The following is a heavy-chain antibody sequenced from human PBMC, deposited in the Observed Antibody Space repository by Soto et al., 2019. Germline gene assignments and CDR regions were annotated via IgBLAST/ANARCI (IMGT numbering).Heavy chain of an antibody. J-gene: IGHJ6*02. V-gene: IGHV1-18*01. D-gene: IGHD2-2*01. CDR3: ARDDTYCISSSCSIYYYYGMDV. Sequence: ASVKASCKASGYTFTSYGISWVRQAPGQGLEWMGWISAYNGNTNYAQKLQGRVTMTTDTSTSTAYMELRSLRSDDTAVYYCARDDTYCISSSCSIYYYYGMDVWGQGTTVTVS. CDR1: GYTFTSYG. CDR2: ISAYNGNT.